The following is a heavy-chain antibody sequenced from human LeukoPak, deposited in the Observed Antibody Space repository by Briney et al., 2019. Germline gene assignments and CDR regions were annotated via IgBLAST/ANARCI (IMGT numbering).Heavy chain of an antibody. CDR3: VREGRDGYNG. CDR2: ISSSSSTI. V-gene: IGHV3-48*01. D-gene: IGHD5-24*01. J-gene: IGHJ4*02. Sequence: PGGSLRLSCAASGFTFSSYSMKWVRQAPGKGLEWVSYISSSSSTIYYADSVKGRFTISRDNAKNSLYLQMNSLRADDTAVYYGVREGRDGYNGWGQGTLVTVSS. CDR1: GFTFSSYS.